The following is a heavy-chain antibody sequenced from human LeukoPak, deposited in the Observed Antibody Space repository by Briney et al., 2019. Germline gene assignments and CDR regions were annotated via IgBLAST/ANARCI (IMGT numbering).Heavy chain of an antibody. CDR3: ARVGSGYSYGSPLDY. CDR2: ISTSSSYI. D-gene: IGHD5-18*01. J-gene: IGHJ4*02. Sequence: GGSLRLSCAASGFTFSDYSMNWVRQAPGKGLEWVSSISTSSSYIYYADSVKGRFTISRDNVKNSLYLQTNSLRAEDTAVYYCARVGSGYSYGSPLDYWGQGTLVTVSS. CDR1: GFTFSDYS. V-gene: IGHV3-21*01.